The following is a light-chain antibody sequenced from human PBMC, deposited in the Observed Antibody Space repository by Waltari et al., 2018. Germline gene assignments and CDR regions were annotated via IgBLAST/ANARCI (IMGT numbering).Light chain of an antibody. V-gene: IGLV6-57*03. CDR2: EDY. Sequence: NFMVTQPHSVSESPGKTVTISCTRSSGSIASNYVQWFQQRPGSAPTTVIYEDYQRPSGVPDRFSGSIDSSSNSASLTISGLKTEDEADYYCQSYDGINWMFGGGTKLTVL. J-gene: IGLJ3*02. CDR3: QSYDGINWM. CDR1: SGSIASNY.